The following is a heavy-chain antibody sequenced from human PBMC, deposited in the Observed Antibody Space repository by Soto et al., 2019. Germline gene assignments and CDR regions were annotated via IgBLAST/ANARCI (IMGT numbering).Heavy chain of an antibody. Sequence: EVQLVESGGGLVKPGGSLRLSCAASGFTFSSYSMNWVRQAPGKGLEWVSSISSSSSYIYYADSVKGRFTISRDNAKNSLYLQMNSLRADDTAVYYCARGKLGGVIVHFDYWGQGTLVTVSS. CDR3: ARGKLGGVIVHFDY. CDR2: ISSSSSYI. J-gene: IGHJ4*02. CDR1: GFTFSSYS. V-gene: IGHV3-21*01. D-gene: IGHD3-16*02.